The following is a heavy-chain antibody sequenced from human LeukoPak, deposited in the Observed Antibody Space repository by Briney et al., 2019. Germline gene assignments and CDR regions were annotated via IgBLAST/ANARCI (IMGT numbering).Heavy chain of an antibody. J-gene: IGHJ5*02. CDR2: MNPNSGNT. D-gene: IGHD3-10*01. CDR1: GYTFTSYD. V-gene: IGHV1-8*01. CDR3: ARNEYGSGSSWFDP. Sequence: GASVKVSCKASGYTFTSYDISWVRQATGQGLEWMGGMNPNSGNTGYAQKFQGRVTMTRNTSMSTAYMELSSLRSEDTAVYYCARNEYGSGSSWFDPWGQGTLVTVSS.